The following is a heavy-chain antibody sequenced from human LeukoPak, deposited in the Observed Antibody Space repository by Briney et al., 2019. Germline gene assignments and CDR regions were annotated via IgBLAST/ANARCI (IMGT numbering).Heavy chain of an antibody. CDR3: AKVYYGSGSYYDY. CDR2: ISGSGGST. D-gene: IGHD3-10*01. CDR1: GLTLSSYA. V-gene: IGHV3-23*01. Sequence: GGSLRLSCAASGLTLSSYAMSWVRQAPGKGLEWVSAISGSGGSTYYADSVKGRFTISRDNSKNTLYLQMNSLRAEDTAVYYCAKVYYGSGSYYDYWGQATLVTVSS. J-gene: IGHJ4*02.